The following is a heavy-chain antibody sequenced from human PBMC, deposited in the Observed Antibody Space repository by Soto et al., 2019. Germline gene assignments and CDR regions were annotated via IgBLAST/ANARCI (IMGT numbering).Heavy chain of an antibody. J-gene: IGHJ6*04. V-gene: IGHV4-59*01. CDR3: ARVGYSSVWPGKYYYYGLDV. D-gene: IGHD6-19*01. CDR2: IYYSGST. Sequence: SETLSLTCTVSGGSISSYYWSWIRQPPEKGLEWIGYIYYSGSTNYNPSLKSRVTISVDTSKNQFSLKLSSVTAADTAVYYCARVGYSSVWPGKYYYYGLDVWGKGTTVTVSS. CDR1: GGSISSYY.